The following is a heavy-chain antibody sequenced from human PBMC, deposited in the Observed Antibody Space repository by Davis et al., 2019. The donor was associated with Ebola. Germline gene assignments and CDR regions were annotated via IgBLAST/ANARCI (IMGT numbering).Heavy chain of an antibody. CDR1: GFTFSTYG. J-gene: IGHJ4*02. D-gene: IGHD1-26*01. V-gene: IGHV3-30*02. CDR3: AKGWTSGRYFDY. CDR2: IQYDGSNK. Sequence: PGGSLRLSCAASGFTFSTYGMHWVRQAPGKGLEWVAFIQYDGSNKYYADSVKGRFTISRDNSKKILYLQMNSLRVEDTVVYYCAKGWTSGRYFDYWGQGTLVTVSS.